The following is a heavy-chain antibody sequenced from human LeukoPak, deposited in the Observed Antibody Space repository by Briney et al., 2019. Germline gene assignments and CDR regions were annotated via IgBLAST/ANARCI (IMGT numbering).Heavy chain of an antibody. CDR3: AGPSGSASDTEYFQS. D-gene: IGHD6-13*01. CDR2: VYISGST. Sequence: SEALSLTCTVSGGSITSGSYYWSWIRQPAGKGLECIGRVYISGSTNYNPSLAGRATISIDTSKNQFSLKLSSVTAADTAVYYCAGPSGSASDTEYFQSWGQGTLVTVSS. CDR1: GGSITSGSYY. J-gene: IGHJ1*01. V-gene: IGHV4-61*02.